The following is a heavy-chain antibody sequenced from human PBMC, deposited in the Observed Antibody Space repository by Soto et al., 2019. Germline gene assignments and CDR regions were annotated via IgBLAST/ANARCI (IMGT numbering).Heavy chain of an antibody. CDR3: AKNGQPPYYYYGLDV. CDR1: GYTFSRYG. D-gene: IGHD2-8*01. Sequence: QGPLVQSGGEVKKPGASVKVSCKTSGYTFSRYGISWVRQAPGQGLEWMGWISGYNGDTNYARKFQGRVTMTIDTSTPSAYMELRSLTSDDTAVYYCAKNGQPPYYYYGLDVWGQGTTVTVSS. V-gene: IGHV1-18*01. J-gene: IGHJ6*02. CDR2: ISGYNGDT.